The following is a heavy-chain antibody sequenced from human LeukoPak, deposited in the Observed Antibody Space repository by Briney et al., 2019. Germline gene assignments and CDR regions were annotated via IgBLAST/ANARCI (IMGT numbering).Heavy chain of an antibody. V-gene: IGHV3-23*01. Sequence: PGASLRLSCAASRFTFSSYGMNWVRQAPGKGLECVSAISGGADSAYYADSVKGRFTISRDNSKNTLYLQMNSLRAEDTAVYYCARIVSYGYTPRVDYGMDVWGKGTTVTVSS. CDR2: ISGGADSA. J-gene: IGHJ6*04. D-gene: IGHD3-16*01. CDR3: ARIVSYGYTPRVDYGMDV. CDR1: RFTFSSYG.